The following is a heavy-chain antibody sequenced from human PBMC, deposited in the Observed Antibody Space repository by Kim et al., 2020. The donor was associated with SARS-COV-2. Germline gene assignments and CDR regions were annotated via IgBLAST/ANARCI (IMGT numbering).Heavy chain of an antibody. CDR3: ASEIAAAGNGGY. CDR2: INHSGST. J-gene: IGHJ4*02. D-gene: IGHD6-13*01. Sequence: SETLSLTCAVYGGSFSGYYWSWIRQPPGKGLEWIGEINHSGSTNYNPSLKSRVTISVDTSKNQFSLKLSSVTAADTAVYYCASEIAAAGNGGYWGQGTLV. CDR1: GGSFSGYY. V-gene: IGHV4-34*01.